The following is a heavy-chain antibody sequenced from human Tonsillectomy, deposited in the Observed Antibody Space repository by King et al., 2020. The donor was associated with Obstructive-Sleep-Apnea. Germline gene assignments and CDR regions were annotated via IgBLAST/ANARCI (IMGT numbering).Heavy chain of an antibody. CDR1: GYSFPNYW. Sequence: VQLVESGAEVKKPGESLRISCKGSGYSFPNYWITWVRQMPGQGLEWMGRIDPSDSYTNYSPSFQGHVTISADKSINTAYLQWGSLKASDTAIYYCARPRGSSRYYFYGLNVWGQGTTVTVSS. CDR3: ARPRGSSRYYFYGLNV. V-gene: IGHV5-10-1*03. J-gene: IGHJ6*02. D-gene: IGHD6-13*01. CDR2: IDPSDSYT.